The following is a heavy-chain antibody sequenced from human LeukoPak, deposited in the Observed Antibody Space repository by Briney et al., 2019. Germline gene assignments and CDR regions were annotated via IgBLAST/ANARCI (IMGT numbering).Heavy chain of an antibody. CDR2: INHSGST. J-gene: IGHJ6*02. V-gene: IGHV4-34*01. CDR1: GGSFSGYY. Sequence: SETLSLTCAVYGGSFSGYYWSWIRQPPGKGLEWIGEINHSGSTNYNPSLKSRVTISVDTSKNQFSLKLSSVTAADTAVYYCAGRDGYNQIGYYYYGMDVWGQGTTVTVSS. D-gene: IGHD5-24*01. CDR3: AGRDGYNQIGYYYYGMDV.